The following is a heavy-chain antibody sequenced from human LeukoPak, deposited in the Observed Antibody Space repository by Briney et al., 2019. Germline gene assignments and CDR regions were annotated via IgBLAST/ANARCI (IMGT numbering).Heavy chain of an antibody. J-gene: IGHJ5*02. CDR3: VQVRLAGLFDP. CDR1: GASVSAYY. V-gene: IGHV4-59*02. D-gene: IGHD3-10*01. CDR2: IHDSGSA. Sequence: PSETLSLTCTVSGASVSAYYWTWIRQPPGKGLEWLGYIHDSGSANYNPSLNSRLTMSLDASKNQFSLKLSSVSAADTAVYYCVQVRLAGLFDPWGQGTLVTVSS.